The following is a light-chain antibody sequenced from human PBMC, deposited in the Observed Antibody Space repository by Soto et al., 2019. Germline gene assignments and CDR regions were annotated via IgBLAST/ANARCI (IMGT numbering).Light chain of an antibody. CDR2: GAS. CDR1: QSVNNNY. J-gene: IGKJ2*01. Sequence: EIVLTQSPGTLSLSPGERATLSCRASQSVNNNYFAWYQQKPGQAPRLLIYGASSRATGIPDRFSGSGSGTDFTLTISRLEPEDFALYYCQQYGSSVYTFGQGTKLEIK. V-gene: IGKV3-20*01. CDR3: QQYGSSVYT.